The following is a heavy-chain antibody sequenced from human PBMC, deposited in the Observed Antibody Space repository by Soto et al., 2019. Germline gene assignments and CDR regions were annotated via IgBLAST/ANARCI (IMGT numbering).Heavy chain of an antibody. D-gene: IGHD5-12*01. Sequence: QVQLVQSGAEVKKPGSSVKVSCKASGGTFSSYAISWVRQAPGQGLEWMGGIIPIFGTANYAQKCQGRVTITADESTSTAYMELSSLRSEDTAVYYCAKGGRRDGYPEELYYLDYWGQGTLVTVSS. CDR3: AKGGRRDGYPEELYYLDY. V-gene: IGHV1-69*01. CDR2: IIPIFGTA. CDR1: GGTFSSYA. J-gene: IGHJ4*02.